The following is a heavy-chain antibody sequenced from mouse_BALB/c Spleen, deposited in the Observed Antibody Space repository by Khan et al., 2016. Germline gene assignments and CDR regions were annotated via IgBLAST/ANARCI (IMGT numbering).Heavy chain of an antibody. D-gene: IGHD2-3*01. CDR3: RRRGDGYHYAMDY. V-gene: IGHV5-6-5*01. CDR1: GFPFINYV. CDR2: IRSVGST. Sequence: EVELVESGGGLVKPGGCLKLSCAASGFPFINYVMSWVRQTPEKRLEWLTSIRSVGSTYYPDSVKGRFTISSDNARNILDLQVSSVRAEATAIYYCRRRGDGYHYAMDYWGQGTSVTVSS. J-gene: IGHJ4*01.